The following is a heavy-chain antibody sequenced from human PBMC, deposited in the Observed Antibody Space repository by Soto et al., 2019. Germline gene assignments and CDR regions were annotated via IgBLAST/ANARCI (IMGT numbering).Heavy chain of an antibody. CDR2: INGDGSNT. J-gene: IGHJ6*02. Sequence: GGSLRLSCAASGFTFSSYWMHWVRQAPGKGLVWVSRINGDGSNTFYADSVKGRFTISRDNANNMVFLQMNSLRAEDTAVYFCARGLRNYYGMDVWGQGTTVTVSS. V-gene: IGHV3-74*01. CDR1: GFTFSSYW. CDR3: ARGLRNYYGMDV.